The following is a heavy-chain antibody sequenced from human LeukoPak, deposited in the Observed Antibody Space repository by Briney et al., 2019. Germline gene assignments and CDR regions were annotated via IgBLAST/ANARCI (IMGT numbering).Heavy chain of an antibody. D-gene: IGHD5-18*01. Sequence: SETLSLTCTVSGASISSTTYYWGWIRQPPGKGLEWIGEINHSGSTSYNPSLKSRVTISVDTSKNQFSLKLSSVTAADTAVYYCARLKRGYSYAYVRFYNYFDYWGQGILVTVSS. CDR2: INHSGST. CDR3: ARLKRGYSYAYVRFYNYFDY. J-gene: IGHJ4*02. CDR1: GASISSTTYY. V-gene: IGHV4-39*07.